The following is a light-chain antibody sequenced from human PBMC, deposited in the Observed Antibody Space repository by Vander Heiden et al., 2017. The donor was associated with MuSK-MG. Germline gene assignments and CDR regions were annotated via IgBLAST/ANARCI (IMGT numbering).Light chain of an antibody. CDR1: QSISTF. CDR2: AAS. J-gene: IGKJ2*01. V-gene: IGKV1-39*01. CDR3: QQSHSLPYT. Sequence: DIRMTQSASSLSASVGDRVTIACRASQSISTFLNWYQQKPGTPPKLLVDAASILKSGVPSRFRGSGSGTDFTLSISSLQPEDFATYYCQQSHSLPYTFGQGTSLQI.